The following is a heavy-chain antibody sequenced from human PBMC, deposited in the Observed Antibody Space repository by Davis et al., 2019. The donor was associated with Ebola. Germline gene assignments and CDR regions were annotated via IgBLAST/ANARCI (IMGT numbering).Heavy chain of an antibody. CDR2: IYYSGST. Sequence: MPSETLSLTCTVSGGSISSSSYYWGWIRQPPGKGLEWIGNIYYSGSTYYNPSLKSRVTISVDTSKNQFSLKLSSVTAADTAVYYCARERGLLRFGMDVWGQGTTVTVSS. CDR3: ARERGLLRFGMDV. J-gene: IGHJ6*02. D-gene: IGHD1-26*01. CDR1: GGSISSSSYY. V-gene: IGHV4-39*02.